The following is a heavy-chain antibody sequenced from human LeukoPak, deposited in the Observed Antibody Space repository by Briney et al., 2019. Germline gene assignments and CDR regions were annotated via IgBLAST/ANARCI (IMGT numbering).Heavy chain of an antibody. J-gene: IGHJ6*02. CDR3: ARVRRAGSGYSYYYYGMDV. CDR1: GYTFTSYS. Sequence: ASVKVSCKASGYTFTSYSISWVRQAPGQGLEWMGWINPNSGGTNYAQKFQGRVTMTRDTSISTAYMELSRLRSDDTAVYYCARVRRAGSGYSYYYYGMDVWGQGTTVTVSS. V-gene: IGHV1-2*02. D-gene: IGHD3-22*01. CDR2: INPNSGGT.